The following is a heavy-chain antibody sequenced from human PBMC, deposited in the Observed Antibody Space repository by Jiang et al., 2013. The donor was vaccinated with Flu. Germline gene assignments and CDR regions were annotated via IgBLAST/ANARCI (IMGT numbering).Heavy chain of an antibody. J-gene: IGHJ5*02. D-gene: IGHD6-19*01. CDR2: IYYSGST. CDR3: ARLRKQWLVP. Sequence: KPSETLSLTCTVSGGSISSSSYYWGWIRQPPGKGLEWIGSIYYSGSTYYNPSLKSRVTISVDTSKNQFSLKLSSVTAADTAVYYCARLRKQWLVPWGQGTLVTVSS. V-gene: IGHV4-39*01. CDR1: GGSISSSSYY.